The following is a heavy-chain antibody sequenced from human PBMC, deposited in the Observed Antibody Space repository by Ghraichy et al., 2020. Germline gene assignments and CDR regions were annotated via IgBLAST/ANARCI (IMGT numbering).Heavy chain of an antibody. CDR3: ARERITGYWSRGLDY. CDR1: GGSISSSSYY. CDR2: IHYTGST. J-gene: IGHJ4*02. V-gene: IGHV4-61*03. D-gene: IGHD1-20*01. Sequence: SETLSLTCTVSGGSISSSSYYWGWIRQPPGKGLEWIGYIHYTGSTIYNPSLKSRATMSVDTSQNHFSLRLSSVTAADTAVYYCARERITGYWSRGLDYWGQGTLVTVSS.